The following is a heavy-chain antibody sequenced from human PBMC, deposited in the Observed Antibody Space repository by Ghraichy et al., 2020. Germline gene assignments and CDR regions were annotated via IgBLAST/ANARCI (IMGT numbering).Heavy chain of an antibody. CDR2: ISGSGDIT. J-gene: IGHJ3*02. Sequence: GGSLRFSCAASGFTFSTYAMSWVRQAPGKGLEWVSAISGSGDITHYADSVKGRFTISRDNSKNTLYLQMNSLRAEDTAVYYCAKDRGWTTVTTIDAAFDIWGQGTMVTVSS. V-gene: IGHV3-23*01. D-gene: IGHD4-17*01. CDR3: AKDRGWTTVTTIDAAFDI. CDR1: GFTFSTYA.